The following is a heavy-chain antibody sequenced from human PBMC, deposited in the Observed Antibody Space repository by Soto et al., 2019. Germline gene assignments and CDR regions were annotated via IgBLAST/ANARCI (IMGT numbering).Heavy chain of an antibody. J-gene: IGHJ4*02. CDR3: AVIGYDLDY. V-gene: IGHV1-69*06. CDR2: IIPMFGTA. Sequence: QVQLVQSGAEVKKPGSSVKVSCKGSGDTFHRHALSWVRQAPGQGLEWMGGIIPMFGTANYAQKFQGRVTITADTSTSTAYMELSSLRFEDTAFYYCAVIGYDLDYWGKGTLVAVSS. D-gene: IGHD5-12*01. CDR1: GDTFHRHA.